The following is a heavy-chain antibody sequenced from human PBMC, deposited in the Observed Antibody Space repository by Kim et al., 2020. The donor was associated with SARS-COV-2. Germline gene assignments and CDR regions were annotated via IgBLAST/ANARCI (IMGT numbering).Heavy chain of an antibody. CDR3: AKDRRGSFPLES. J-gene: IGHJ4*02. D-gene: IGHD3-10*01. Sequence: GGSLRLSCAASGDIISPYGMHWARQAAGKGLEWVAVIWSDGNDKYANSVKGRFTVSRDNSKNTVYLQMNSLRVDDTAIYYCAKDRRGSFPLESWGQGTLV. V-gene: IGHV3-33*06. CDR2: IWSDGNDK. CDR1: GDIISPYG.